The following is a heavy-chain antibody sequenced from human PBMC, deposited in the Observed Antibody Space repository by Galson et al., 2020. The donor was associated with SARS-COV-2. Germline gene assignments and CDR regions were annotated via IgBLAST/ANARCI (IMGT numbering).Heavy chain of an antibody. Sequence: SETLSLTCTVSGGTNIINTNFWGCIRQPPGKGLEWITNEQYNGDTYYNPSLKSRVTISLDRYTGQFSLRLISVTAAATAVYFFASAFSTSRIHYMDVWGQGPTITICS. J-gene: IGHJ6*03. V-gene: IGHV4-39*01. D-gene: IGHD5-18*01. CDR2: EQYNGDT. CDR1: GGTNIINTNF. CDR3: ASAFSTSRIHYMDV.